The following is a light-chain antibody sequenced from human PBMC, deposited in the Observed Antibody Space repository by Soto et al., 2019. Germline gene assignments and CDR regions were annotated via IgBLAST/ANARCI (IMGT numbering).Light chain of an antibody. CDR2: GTS. CDR3: QQYYDTPRT. Sequence: EIVLTQSPGTLSLSPGERATLSCRASQSVSSSYLAWYQQKPGQAPRLLIYGTSNRATGIPDRLSGSGSGTDFTLTISSLQAEDVALYYCQQYYDTPRTFGQGTKVDIK. J-gene: IGKJ1*01. V-gene: IGKV3-20*01. CDR1: QSVSSSY.